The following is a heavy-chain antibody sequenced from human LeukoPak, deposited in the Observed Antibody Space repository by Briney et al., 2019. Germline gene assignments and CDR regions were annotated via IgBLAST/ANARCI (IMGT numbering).Heavy chain of an antibody. CDR1: GLTGSHNY. D-gene: IGHD5-24*01. V-gene: IGHV3-53*01. CDR3: ARTSGDGHNFMSY. Sequence: GGSLRLSCAASGLTGSHNYMSWVRQAPGKGLEWVSVVYSGGSTYYADSVKGRFTISRDISKNMLYLQINSLRAEDTAVYYCARTSGDGHNFMSYWGQGTLVTVSS. CDR2: VYSGGST. J-gene: IGHJ4*02.